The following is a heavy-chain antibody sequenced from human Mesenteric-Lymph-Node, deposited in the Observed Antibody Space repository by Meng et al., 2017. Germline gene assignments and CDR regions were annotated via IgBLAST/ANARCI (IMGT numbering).Heavy chain of an antibody. V-gene: IGHV4-39*07. CDR1: GASISSSSYY. CDR2: IYYSGST. J-gene: IGHJ6*02. D-gene: IGHD6-13*01. CDR3: ASVRVVLDSSSWGLYDYYYAMDV. Sequence: GSLRLSCTVSGASISSSSYYWGWIRQPPGKGLEWIGSIYYSGSTYYNPSLKSRVIISVDTSKNQFSLKLTSVTAADTAVYYCASVRVVLDSSSWGLYDYYYAMDVWGQGTTVTVSS.